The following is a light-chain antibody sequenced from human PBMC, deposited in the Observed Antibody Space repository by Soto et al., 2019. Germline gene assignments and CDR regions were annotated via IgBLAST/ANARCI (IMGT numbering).Light chain of an antibody. Sequence: EIVLTQSPDTLSLSPGERATLSCRARQSVSSDYLVWYQQKPGQAPRLLIYGASRRATGIPDRFSGSGSGTDFILTSSRLEAEDFAVYYCQHYDNSPPSVTFGPGTNVDIK. V-gene: IGKV3-20*01. J-gene: IGKJ3*01. CDR1: QSVSSDY. CDR3: QHYDNSPPSVT. CDR2: GAS.